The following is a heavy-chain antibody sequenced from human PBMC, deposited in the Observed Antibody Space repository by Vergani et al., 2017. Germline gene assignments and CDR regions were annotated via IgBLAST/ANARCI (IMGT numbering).Heavy chain of an antibody. J-gene: IGHJ5*01. Sequence: QVQLQESGPGLVKPSETLSLTCPVSGGSISSYYWSWIRQPPGKGLEWIGYIYYSGSTNYNPSLKSRVTISVDTSKNQFSLKLSSVTAADTAGYYCARDSVGLGSCYDSGGQGTLVTVSS. V-gene: IGHV4-59*01. CDR3: ARDSVGLGSCYDS. CDR1: GGSISSYY. CDR2: IYYSGST. D-gene: IGHD2-15*01.